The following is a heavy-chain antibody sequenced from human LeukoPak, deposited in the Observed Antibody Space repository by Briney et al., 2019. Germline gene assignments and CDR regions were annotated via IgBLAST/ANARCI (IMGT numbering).Heavy chain of an antibody. Sequence: PGGSLRLSCAASGFIFSTYSMNWVRQAPGKGLEWVSYISGSNSTVYYADSVKGRFTISRDNAKNSLYLQMNSLRAEDTAVYYCARDYSSGWYVDWGQGTLVTVSS. J-gene: IGHJ4*02. CDR3: ARDYSSGWYVD. D-gene: IGHD6-19*01. CDR1: GFIFSTYS. CDR2: ISGSNSTV. V-gene: IGHV3-48*04.